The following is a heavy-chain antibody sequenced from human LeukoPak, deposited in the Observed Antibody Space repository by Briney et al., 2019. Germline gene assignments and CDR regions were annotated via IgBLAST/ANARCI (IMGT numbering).Heavy chain of an antibody. J-gene: IGHJ4*02. D-gene: IGHD3-9*01. V-gene: IGHV3-21*01. CDR1: GFTFSSYS. CDR2: ISSSSSYI. Sequence: PGGSLRLSCAASGFTFSSYSMNWLRQAPGKGLEWVSSISSSSSYIYYADSVKGRFTISRDNAKNSLYLQMNSLRAEDTAVYYCARVRRFHDILTGYSFFDYWGQGTLVTVSS. CDR3: ARVRRFHDILTGYSFFDY.